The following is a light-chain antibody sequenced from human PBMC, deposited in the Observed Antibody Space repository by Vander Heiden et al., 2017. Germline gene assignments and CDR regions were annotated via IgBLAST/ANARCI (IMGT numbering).Light chain of an antibody. Sequence: SYVLTQPPSVSVAPGQTARISCGGNDIGNQAVHWYQQKPGQAPVLVVYDDSDRPSGIPERFSGSNSANTATLTINRVEAGDEADYYCQVWDSSSDHVVFGGGTKLTVL. CDR3: QVWDSSSDHVV. V-gene: IGLV3-21*02. CDR1: DIGNQA. J-gene: IGLJ2*01. CDR2: DDS.